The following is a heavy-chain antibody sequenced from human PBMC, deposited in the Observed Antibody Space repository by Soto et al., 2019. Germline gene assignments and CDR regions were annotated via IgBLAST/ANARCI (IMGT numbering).Heavy chain of an antibody. D-gene: IGHD2-2*02. V-gene: IGHV6-1*01. Sequence: QVPLQQSGPGLVKPSQTLSLTCAISGDSVSSNSAAGNWIRQSPSRGLEWLGRAYYRSKWYNDYAVYVKSRTPIQPDASKNQFSLQVNSVTPEDTAVYSCARYTDAFDIWGQGTMVTVSS. CDR3: ARYTDAFDI. CDR2: AYYRSKWYN. CDR1: GDSVSSNSAA. J-gene: IGHJ3*02.